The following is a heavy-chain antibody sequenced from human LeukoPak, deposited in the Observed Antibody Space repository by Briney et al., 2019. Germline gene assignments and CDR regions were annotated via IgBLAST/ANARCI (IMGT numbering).Heavy chain of an antibody. D-gene: IGHD3-10*01. CDR1: GFTFSSYG. Sequence: GGSLRLSCAASGFTFSSYGMHWVRQAPGKGLEWVAVIWYGGSNKYYADSVKGRFTISRDNSKNTLYLQMNSLRAEDTAVYYCAKDGEGNYYYMDVWGKGTTVTVSS. V-gene: IGHV3-30*02. J-gene: IGHJ6*03. CDR3: AKDGEGNYYYMDV. CDR2: IWYGGSNK.